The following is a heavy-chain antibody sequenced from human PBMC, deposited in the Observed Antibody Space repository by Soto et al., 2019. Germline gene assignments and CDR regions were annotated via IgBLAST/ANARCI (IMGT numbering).Heavy chain of an antibody. D-gene: IGHD3-16*01. J-gene: IGHJ4*02. CDR1: GFSISSHYSY. CDR2: FHYSAST. V-gene: IGHV4-39*02. Sequence: SETLSLTCTASGFSISSHYSYWVRLRQPQGKGLEGIGSFHYSASTYYNPSLKSRVTIAMATSKNNLSMSVPSVTAADTAEYYCARGFGRYDFDYWGQGTMVTVSS. CDR3: ARGFGRYDFDY.